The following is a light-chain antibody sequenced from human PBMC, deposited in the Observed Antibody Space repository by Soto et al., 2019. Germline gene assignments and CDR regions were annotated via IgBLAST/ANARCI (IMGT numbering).Light chain of an antibody. V-gene: IGLV2-14*01. Sequence: QSALTQPASVSGSPGQSITISCTGTSSDVGAYNYVSWYQQHPGKAPKLMIYEVTYRPSGVSDRFSGSRSGNTASLTSSGLQAEDESDYNCSSYTSSTTWVFGGGTKLTVL. CDR3: SSYTSSTTWV. CDR1: SSDVGAYNY. CDR2: EVT. J-gene: IGLJ3*02.